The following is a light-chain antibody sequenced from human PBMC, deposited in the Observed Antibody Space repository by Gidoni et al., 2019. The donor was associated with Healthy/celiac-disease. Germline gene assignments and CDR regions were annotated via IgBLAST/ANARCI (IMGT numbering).Light chain of an antibody. CDR1: QRVSSSY. CDR3: QQYCSSPIT. V-gene: IGKV3-20*01. CDR2: GAS. Sequence: EIVWTQSPGTLSWSPGERATLSCMASQRVSSSYLAWYQQKPGQAPRLLIYGASSRATGIPDRFSGSGSGTDFTLTISRLEPEDFAVYYCQQYCSSPITFGQWTRLEIK. J-gene: IGKJ5*01.